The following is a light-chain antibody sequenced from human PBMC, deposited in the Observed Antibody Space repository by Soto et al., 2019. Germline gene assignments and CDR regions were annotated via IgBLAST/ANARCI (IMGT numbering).Light chain of an antibody. V-gene: IGKV3-20*01. Sequence: ESVLTQSPGTLALSPGERATLSCRASQSLSSTYLAWYQQKPGQAPRLLIYGASSRATGIPARFSGSGSGTNFTLTISRLEPEDFAVYYCQQYNNWPFTFGGGTKVDIK. J-gene: IGKJ4*01. CDR2: GAS. CDR1: QSLSSTY. CDR3: QQYNNWPFT.